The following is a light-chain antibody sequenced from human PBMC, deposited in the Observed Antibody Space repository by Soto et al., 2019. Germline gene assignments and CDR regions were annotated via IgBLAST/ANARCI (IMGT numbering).Light chain of an antibody. Sequence: DIQMTQSPSTLSASVGDRVTITCRASQSISSWLAWYQQKPGKAPKVLIYDASTLESGVPSRFRGSGFGTEFTLTISSLQPGDFATYYCQQYQTYSWTFGQGTKVEIK. CDR1: QSISSW. CDR3: QQYQTYSWT. V-gene: IGKV1-5*01. J-gene: IGKJ1*01. CDR2: DAS.